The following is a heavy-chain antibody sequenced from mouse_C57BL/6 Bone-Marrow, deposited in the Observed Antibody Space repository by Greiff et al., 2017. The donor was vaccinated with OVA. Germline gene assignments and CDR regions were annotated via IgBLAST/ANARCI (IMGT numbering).Heavy chain of an antibody. CDR1: GFTFSSYA. CDR3: TRDGYYAMDY. V-gene: IGHV5-9-1*02. Sequence: EVHLVESGEGLVKPGGSLKLSCAASGFTFSSYAMSWVRQTPEKRLEWVAYISSGGDYTYYADTLKGRFTLSRDNARNTLYLQMSSLKSEDTAMYYCTRDGYYAMDYWGQGTSVTVSS. J-gene: IGHJ4*01. CDR2: ISSGGDYT. D-gene: IGHD2-3*01.